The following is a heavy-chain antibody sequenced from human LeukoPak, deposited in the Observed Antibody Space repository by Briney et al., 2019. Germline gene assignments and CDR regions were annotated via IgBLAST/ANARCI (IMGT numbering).Heavy chain of an antibody. D-gene: IGHD5-24*01. Sequence: GGPLRLSCAASGFTLSSNWMSWVRKAPGKGLEWVANIKQDGSEKYYVDSVKGRFTISRDNAKNSLYLQMNSLRAEDTAVYYCARDTPAYTDGWVIFDYWGQGTLVTVSS. CDR1: GFTLSSNW. J-gene: IGHJ4*02. CDR3: ARDTPAYTDGWVIFDY. CDR2: IKQDGSEK. V-gene: IGHV3-7*05.